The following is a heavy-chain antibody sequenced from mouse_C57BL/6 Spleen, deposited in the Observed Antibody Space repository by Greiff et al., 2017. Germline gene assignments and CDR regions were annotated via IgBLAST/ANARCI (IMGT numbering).Heavy chain of an antibody. CDR1: GYTFTSYW. CDR3: ARSVITTVDDY. J-gene: IGHJ2*01. D-gene: IGHD1-1*01. CDR2: IDPSDSYT. Sequence: QVQLQQPGAELVKPGASVKLSCKASGYTFTSYWMQWVKQRPGQGLEWIGEIDPSDSYTNYNQKFKGKATLTVDTSSSTAYMQLSSLTSEDSAVYYCARSVITTVDDYWGQGTTLTVSS. V-gene: IGHV1-50*01.